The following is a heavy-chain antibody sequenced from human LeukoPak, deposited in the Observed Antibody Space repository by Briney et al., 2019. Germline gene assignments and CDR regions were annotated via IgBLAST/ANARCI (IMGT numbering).Heavy chain of an antibody. Sequence: PGGSLRLSSAASGFTFSTYWMHWVRQAPGKGLVWVSHIKSDGSRTDYADSVKGRFTFSRDNAKNTLYLQMNSLRAEDTAVYYCAREMATTNDAFDIWGQGTMVTVSS. V-gene: IGHV3-74*01. CDR3: AREMATTNDAFDI. CDR1: GFTFSTYW. J-gene: IGHJ3*02. D-gene: IGHD5-24*01. CDR2: IKSDGSRT.